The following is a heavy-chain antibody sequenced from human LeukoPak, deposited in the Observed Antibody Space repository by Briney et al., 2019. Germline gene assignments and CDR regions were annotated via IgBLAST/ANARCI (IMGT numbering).Heavy chain of an antibody. J-gene: IGHJ6*03. CDR1: GFTFSSSW. CDR2: ISGSGGST. CDR3: AKRRGLELLYYYYMDV. D-gene: IGHD1-7*01. Sequence: PGGSLRLSCAASGFTFSSSWMTWVRQAPGKGLEWVSAISGSGGSTYYADSVKGRFTISRDNSKNTLFLQMNSLRAEDTAVYYCAKRRGLELLYYYYMDVWGKGTTVTVSS. V-gene: IGHV3-23*01.